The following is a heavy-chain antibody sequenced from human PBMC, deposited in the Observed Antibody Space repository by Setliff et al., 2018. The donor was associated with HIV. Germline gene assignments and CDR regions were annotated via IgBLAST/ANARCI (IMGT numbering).Heavy chain of an antibody. CDR2: LYYDGNT. CDR1: AYSIRTGYY. Sequence: SETLSLTCTVSAYSIRTGYYWGWIRQSPGKGLEWIGTLYYDGNTYYNPALKSRVTMSVDTSKNQFSLNLNSVTAADTAVYYCARETIRSGHPSEAGFDFWGQGALVTVSS. V-gene: IGHV4-38-2*02. J-gene: IGHJ4*02. CDR3: ARETIRSGHPSEAGFDF. D-gene: IGHD6-19*01.